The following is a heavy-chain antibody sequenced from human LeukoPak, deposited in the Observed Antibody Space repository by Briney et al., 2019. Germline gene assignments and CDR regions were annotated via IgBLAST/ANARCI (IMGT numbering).Heavy chain of an antibody. CDR1: GGTFSSYA. V-gene: IGHV1-69*13. CDR3: ARSKSPRPRLGAFDI. D-gene: IGHD6-25*01. CDR2: MNPNSGNT. J-gene: IGHJ3*02. Sequence: ASVKVSCKASGGTFSSYAISWVRQATGQGLEWMGWMNPNSGNTGYAQKFQGRVTITADESTSTAYMELSSLRSEDTAVYYCARSKSPRPRLGAFDIWGQGTMVTVSS.